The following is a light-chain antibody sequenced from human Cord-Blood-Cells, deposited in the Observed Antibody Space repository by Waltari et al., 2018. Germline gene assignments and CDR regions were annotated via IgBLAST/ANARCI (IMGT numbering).Light chain of an antibody. Sequence: QSVLTPPLSVSGAPGQRVTISCTGSSPNIGAGHDVHWYQQLPGTAPKPLIYGNSNLPSGVPDRFSGAKAGTSASPAITGLQAEGEADYFGQSYGSSLSKVFGGGTKRTVL. CDR3: QSYGSSLSKV. V-gene: IGLV1-40*01. CDR1: SPNIGAGHD. J-gene: IGLJ3*02. CDR2: GNS.